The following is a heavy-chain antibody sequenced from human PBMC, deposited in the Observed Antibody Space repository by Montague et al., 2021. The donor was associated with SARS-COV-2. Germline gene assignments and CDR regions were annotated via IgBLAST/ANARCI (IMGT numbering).Heavy chain of an antibody. D-gene: IGHD5-12*01. CDR2: IYSGGDT. CDR3: ARGGGLRNYGMDV. CDR1: GFTVSTNY. Sequence: SLRLSCAASGFTVSTNYISWVRQAPGKGLERISVIYSGGDTYYADSVKGRFTISRDNSKNTLYLQMNSLRAEDTAVYYCARGGGLRNYGMDVWGQGTTVTVSS. V-gene: IGHV3-53*01. J-gene: IGHJ6*02.